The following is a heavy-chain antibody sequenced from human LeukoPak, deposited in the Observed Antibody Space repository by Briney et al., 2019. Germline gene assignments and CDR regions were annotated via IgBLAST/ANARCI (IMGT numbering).Heavy chain of an antibody. CDR1: GGSISSHY. J-gene: IGHJ6*04. D-gene: IGHD3-16*01. CDR2: IYYSGST. Sequence: SETLSLTCTVSGGSISSHYWSWIRQPPGKGLEWSGYIYYSGSTNYNPSLKSRVTISVDTSKNQFSLKLSSVTAADTAVYYCARALKGGDVWGKGTTVTVCS. V-gene: IGHV4-59*11. CDR3: ARALKGGDV.